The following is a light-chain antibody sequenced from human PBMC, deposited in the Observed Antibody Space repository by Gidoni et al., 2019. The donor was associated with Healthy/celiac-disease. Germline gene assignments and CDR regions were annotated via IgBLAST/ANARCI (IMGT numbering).Light chain of an antibody. CDR3: QQYGSSPT. V-gene: IGKV3-20*01. J-gene: IGKJ1*01. Sequence: EIVLTQSPGTLSLSPGERATLSCRASQSVSSSYLAWYQQKPGQAPRLLIYGASSRATGIPDRSRGSGSGTDFTLTISRLEPGDFAVYYCQQYGSSPTFGQGTKVEIK. CDR1: QSVSSSY. CDR2: GAS.